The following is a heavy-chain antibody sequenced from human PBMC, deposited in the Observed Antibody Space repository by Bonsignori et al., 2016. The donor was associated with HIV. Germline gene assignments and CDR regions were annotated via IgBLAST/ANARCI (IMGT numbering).Heavy chain of an antibody. CDR3: ARVEDYYDSSLRDP. CDR1: GYTFTSYG. CDR2: ISAYNGNT. D-gene: IGHD3-22*01. V-gene: IGHV1-18*01. Sequence: ASVKVSCKASGYTFTSYGISWVRQAPGQGLEWMGWISAYNGNTNYAQKLQGRVTMTTDTSTSTAYMELRSLRSDDTAVYYCARVEDYYDSSLRDPWGQGTLVTVSS. J-gene: IGHJ5*02.